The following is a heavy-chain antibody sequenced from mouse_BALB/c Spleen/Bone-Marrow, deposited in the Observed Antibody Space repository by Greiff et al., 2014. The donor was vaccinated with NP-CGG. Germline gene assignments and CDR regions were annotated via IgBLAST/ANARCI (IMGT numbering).Heavy chain of an antibody. V-gene: IGHV1-4*01. CDR3: AKRDIYNGYDGNAMDY. CDR2: INPSSGYT. Sequence: VQLVESGAELARPGASVKMSCKASGYTFTTYTMHWVKQRPGQGLEWIGYINPSSGYTNYNQKLKDKATLTADKSSSTAYMQLSSLTSEDSAVYFCAKRDIYNGYDGNAMDYWGQGTSVTVSS. J-gene: IGHJ4*01. D-gene: IGHD2-2*01. CDR1: GYTFTTYT.